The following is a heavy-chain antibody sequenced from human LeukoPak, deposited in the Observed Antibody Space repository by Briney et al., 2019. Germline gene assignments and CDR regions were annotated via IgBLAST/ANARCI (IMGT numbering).Heavy chain of an antibody. D-gene: IGHD3-9*01. CDR2: IYTSGST. CDR3: ARGHDWLSYYYYYMDV. V-gene: IGHV4-4*07. CDR1: GGSISSYY. J-gene: IGHJ6*03. Sequence: SETLSLTCTVSGGSISSYYWSWIRQPAGKGLEWIGRIYTSGSTNYNPSLNSRVTMSVDTSKNQFSLKLSSVTAADTAVYYCARGHDWLSYYYYYMDVWGKGTTVTVSS.